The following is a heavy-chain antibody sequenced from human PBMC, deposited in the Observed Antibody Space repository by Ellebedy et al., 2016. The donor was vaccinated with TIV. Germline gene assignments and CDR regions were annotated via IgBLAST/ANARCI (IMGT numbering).Heavy chain of an antibody. D-gene: IGHD6-6*01. V-gene: IGHV3-23*01. CDR1: GFTFSLFA. CDR3: ARSGRIAARQCDF. CDR2: ISATGGTT. J-gene: IGHJ4*02. Sequence: GGSLRLXXATSGFTFSLFAMTWVRQAPGMGLEWVSAISATGGTTYYADSVKGRFTISRDNSKNTVYLQMQSLRDADSATYYCARSGRIAARQCDFWGQGTLVTVSS.